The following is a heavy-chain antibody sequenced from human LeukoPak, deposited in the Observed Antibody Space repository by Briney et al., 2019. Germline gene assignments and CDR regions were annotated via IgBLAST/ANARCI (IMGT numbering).Heavy chain of an antibody. V-gene: IGHV3-7*01. D-gene: IGHD4-11*01. CDR2: IKQDGSEK. CDR1: GFTFSSYW. Sequence: GGSLRLSCAASGFTFSSYWMSWVRQAPGKGLEWVANIKQDGSEKYYADSVKGRFTISRDNAKNSLYLQMDSLRAEDTAVYYCARDSPHYSNYAGTARDYFDYWGQGTLVTVSS. J-gene: IGHJ4*02. CDR3: ARDSPHYSNYAGTARDYFDY.